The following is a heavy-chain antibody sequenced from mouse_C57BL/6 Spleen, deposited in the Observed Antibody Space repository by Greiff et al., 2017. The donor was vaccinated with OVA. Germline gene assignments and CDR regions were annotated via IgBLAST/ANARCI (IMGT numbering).Heavy chain of an antibody. CDR2: ISSGGSYT. J-gene: IGHJ2*01. CDR1: GFTFSSYG. V-gene: IGHV5-6*01. D-gene: IGHD4-1*01. Sequence: EVQLVESGGDLVKPGGSLKLSCAASGFTFSSYGMSWVRQTPDKRLEWVATISSGGSYTYYPDSVKGRFTISRDNAKNTLYLQMSSLKSEDTAMYYCARHPNWDRKDFDYWGQGTTLTVSS. CDR3: ARHPNWDRKDFDY.